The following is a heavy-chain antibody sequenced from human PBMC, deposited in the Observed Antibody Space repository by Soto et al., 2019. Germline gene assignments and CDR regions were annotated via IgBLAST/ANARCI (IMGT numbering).Heavy chain of an antibody. CDR3: VAHDMIVVI. D-gene: IGHD3-22*01. Sequence: SVKVSCKASGFTFTNSAVQWVRQARGQRLEWIGWIVVGSGNTNYAQKFQERVTITRDMSTSTAYMELSSLRSEDTAVYYCVAHDMIVVIWGKGTLVTVSS. CDR1: GFTFTNSA. CDR2: IVVGSGNT. V-gene: IGHV1-58*01. J-gene: IGHJ4*02.